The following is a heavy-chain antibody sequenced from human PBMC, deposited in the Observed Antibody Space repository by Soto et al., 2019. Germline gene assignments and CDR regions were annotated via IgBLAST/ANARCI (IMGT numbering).Heavy chain of an antibody. Sequence: QVQLVESGGGVVQPGRSLRLSCAASGFTFSAYGIHWVRQAPGKGLEWVATISFDSRDKLYVDSMNGRLTISRENSRNTVYLLMDSLRAEDTAVYHCARVCGGDCGNAFDVWGQGTVVAVSP. CDR1: GFTFSAYG. J-gene: IGHJ3*01. V-gene: IGHV3-33*05. D-gene: IGHD2-21*02. CDR2: ISFDSRDK. CDR3: ARVCGGDCGNAFDV.